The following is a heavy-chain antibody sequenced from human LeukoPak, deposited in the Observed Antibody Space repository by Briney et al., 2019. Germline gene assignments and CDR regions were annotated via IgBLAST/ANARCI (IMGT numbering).Heavy chain of an antibody. CDR2: IYYSGST. CDR1: GGSISSYY. D-gene: IGHD3-10*01. CDR3: ARRPGDYYYGMDV. V-gene: IGHV4-59*01. J-gene: IGHJ6*02. Sequence: SETLSLTCTVSGGSISSYYWSWIRQPPGKGLEWIGYIYYSGSTNYNPSLKSRVTISVDTSKNQFSLELSSVTAADTAVYYCARRPGDYYYGMDVWGQGTTVTVSS.